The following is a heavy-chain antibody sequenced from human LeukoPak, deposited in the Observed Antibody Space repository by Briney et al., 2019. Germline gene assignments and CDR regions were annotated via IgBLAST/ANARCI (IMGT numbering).Heavy chain of an antibody. J-gene: IGHJ6*02. CDR1: GFTFSSYW. CDR2: INTDGSST. D-gene: IGHD3-10*01. Sequence: GSLRLSCAASGFTFSSYWMHWVRQAPGKGLVWVSRINTDGSSTSYADSVKGRFTISRDNAKNTLYLQVNSLRAEDTAVYYCARGRITMVRGAPYGMDVWGQGTTVTVSS. V-gene: IGHV3-74*01. CDR3: ARGRITMVRGAPYGMDV.